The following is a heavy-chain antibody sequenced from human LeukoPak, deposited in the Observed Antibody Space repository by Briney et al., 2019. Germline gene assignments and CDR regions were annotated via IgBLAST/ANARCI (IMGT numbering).Heavy chain of an antibody. V-gene: IGHV4-39*01. D-gene: IGHD1-26*01. J-gene: IGHJ4*02. Sequence: SETLSLTCTVSGGSISSSSYYWGWIRQPPGKGLEWIGSIYYSGSTYYNPSLKIRVTISVDTSNNQFSLKLSSVTAADTAVYYCARHEELLRNFDYWGQGTLVTVSS. CDR3: ARHEELLRNFDY. CDR2: IYYSGST. CDR1: GGSISSSSYY.